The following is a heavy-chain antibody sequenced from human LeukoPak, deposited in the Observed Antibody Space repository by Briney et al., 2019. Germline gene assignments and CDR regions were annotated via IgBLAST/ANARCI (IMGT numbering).Heavy chain of an antibody. CDR1: GGSISSSTFY. V-gene: IGHV4-39*01. J-gene: IGHJ4*02. CDR3: ARLQWLPRNPGPIFDY. CDR2: LYYSGST. D-gene: IGHD6-19*01. Sequence: PSETLSLTCTVSGGSISSSTFYWGWIRQPPGKGLEWIGSLYYSGSTYYNPPLKSRVTISVDTSKNQFSLKLSSVTAADTAMYYCARLQWLPRNPGPIFDYWGQGTLVTVSS.